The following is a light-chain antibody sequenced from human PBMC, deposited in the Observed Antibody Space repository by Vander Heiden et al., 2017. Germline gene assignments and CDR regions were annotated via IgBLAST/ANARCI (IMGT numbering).Light chain of an antibody. J-gene: IGKJ4*01. V-gene: IGKV4-1*01. CDR2: WAS. Sequence: DIVMNQSPASLPVSLGERATINCKSSQSVLYTSKNKNCLAWYQQRPGQPPKLLIYWASTRESGVPDRYSGSGSGTDFTLTISSLQAEDVAIYYCQQYYTNPPTFGGGTKVEIK. CDR1: QSVLYTSKNKNC. CDR3: QQYYTNPPT.